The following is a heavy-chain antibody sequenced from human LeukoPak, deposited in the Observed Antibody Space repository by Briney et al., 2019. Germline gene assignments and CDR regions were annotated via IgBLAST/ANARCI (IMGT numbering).Heavy chain of an antibody. CDR1: GGSFSGYY. V-gene: IGHV4-34*01. CDR3: ASSGYYY. Sequence: SETLSLTCAVYGGSFSGYYWSWIRQPPGKGLEWTGEINHSGSTNYNPSLKSRVTISVDTSKNQFSLKLSSVTAADTAVYYCASSGYYYWGQGTLVTVSS. CDR2: INHSGST. J-gene: IGHJ4*02. D-gene: IGHD3-22*01.